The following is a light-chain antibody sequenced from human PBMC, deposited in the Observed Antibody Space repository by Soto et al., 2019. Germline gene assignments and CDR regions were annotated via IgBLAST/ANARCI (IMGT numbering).Light chain of an antibody. J-gene: IGLJ2*01. Sequence: QSALTQPASVSGSPGQSITISCTGTSSDVGGYNYVSWYQQHPGKAPKLMIYDVSNRPSGVSSRFSGSKSGNTASLTISGLQAEDDADYYFSSYTSSGTVVFGGGTKVTVL. CDR2: DVS. CDR1: SSDVGGYNY. V-gene: IGLV2-14*01. CDR3: SSYTSSGTVV.